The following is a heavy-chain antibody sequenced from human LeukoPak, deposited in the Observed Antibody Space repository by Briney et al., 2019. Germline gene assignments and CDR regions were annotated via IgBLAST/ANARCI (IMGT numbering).Heavy chain of an antibody. V-gene: IGHV1-8*01. CDR1: GYTFTSYD. CDR3: ARVDPYSSSSWDY. D-gene: IGHD6-6*01. CDR2: MNPNSGNT. J-gene: IGHJ4*02. Sequence: ASVKVSCKASGYTFTSYDINWVRQATGQGLEWMGWMNPNSGNTGCAQKFQGRVTMTRNTSISTAYMELSSLRSEDTAVYYCARVDPYSSSSWDYWGQGTLVTVSS.